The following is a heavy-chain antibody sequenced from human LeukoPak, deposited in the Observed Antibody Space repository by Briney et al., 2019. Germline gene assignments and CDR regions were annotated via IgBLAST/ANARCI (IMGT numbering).Heavy chain of an antibody. CDR1: GGSFSGYY. CDR3: ARGFMSSGYYYDSRNFDY. Sequence: SETLSLTCAVYGGSFSGYYWSWIRQPSGKGLEWIGEINHSGSTNYNPSLKSRVTISVDTSKNQFSLKLSSVTAADTAVYYCARGFMSSGYYYDSRNFDYWGQGTLVTVSS. J-gene: IGHJ4*02. CDR2: INHSGST. V-gene: IGHV4-34*01. D-gene: IGHD3-22*01.